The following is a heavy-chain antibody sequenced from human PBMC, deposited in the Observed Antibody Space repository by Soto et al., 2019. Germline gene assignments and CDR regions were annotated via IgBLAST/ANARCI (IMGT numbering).Heavy chain of an antibody. CDR1: GYTFTSYG. Sequence: ASVRVSCKXSGYTFTSYGISWVRQAPGQGLEWMGWISAYNGNTNYAQKLQGRVTMTTDTSTSTAYMELRSLRSDDTAVYYCASPLGGDFDYWGQGTLVTVSS. J-gene: IGHJ4*02. V-gene: IGHV1-18*01. CDR3: ASPLGGDFDY. CDR2: ISAYNGNT. D-gene: IGHD3-16*01.